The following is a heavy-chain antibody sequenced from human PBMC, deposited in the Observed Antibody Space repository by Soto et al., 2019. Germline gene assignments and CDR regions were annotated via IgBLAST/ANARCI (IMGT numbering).Heavy chain of an antibody. CDR1: AFPFSSYA. D-gene: IGHD3-9*01. J-gene: IGHJ4*02. Sequence: GGSLRLSCAASAFPFSSYAMSWVRLAPGKGQEWVSAISGSGGSTYYADSVQGRFTISRDNSKNTLYLQMNSLRAEDTAVYYCAKTPQGPPGGRLRYFDWLDPYYFDYWGQGTLVNVSS. CDR2: ISGSGGST. CDR3: AKTPQGPPGGRLRYFDWLDPYYFDY. V-gene: IGHV3-23*01.